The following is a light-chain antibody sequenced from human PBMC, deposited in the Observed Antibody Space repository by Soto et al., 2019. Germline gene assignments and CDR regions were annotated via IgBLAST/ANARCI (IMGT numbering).Light chain of an antibody. CDR1: SSDIGAFDL. CDR2: DVN. J-gene: IGLJ1*01. V-gene: IGLV2-14*01. CDR3: SSYTVTSTRL. Sequence: QSALTQPASVSGSPGQSITISCTGTSSDIGAFDLVSWYQQHLGKAPKVIIYDVNIRPSGVSNRFSGSKSGNTASLTISGLQAEDEADYYCSSYTVTSTRLFGTGTKLTVL.